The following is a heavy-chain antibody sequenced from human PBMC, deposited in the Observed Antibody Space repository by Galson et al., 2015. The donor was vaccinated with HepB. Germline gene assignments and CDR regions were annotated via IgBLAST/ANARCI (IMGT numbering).Heavy chain of an antibody. Sequence: SLRLSCAASGFTFSSYSMNWVRQAPGKGLEWVSSISSSSSYIYYADSVKGRFTISRDNAKNSLYLQMNSLRAEDTAVYYCARDLWLRSDYYDSSGHYYGMDVWGQGTTVTVSS. D-gene: IGHD3-22*01. CDR1: GFTFSSYS. V-gene: IGHV3-21*01. J-gene: IGHJ6*02. CDR3: ARDLWLRSDYYDSSGHYYGMDV. CDR2: ISSSSSYI.